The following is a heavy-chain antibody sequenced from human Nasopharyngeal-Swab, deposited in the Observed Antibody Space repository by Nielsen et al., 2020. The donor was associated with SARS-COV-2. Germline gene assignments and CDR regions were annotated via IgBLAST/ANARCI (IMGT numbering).Heavy chain of an antibody. D-gene: IGHD6-19*01. CDR1: GFPFDDYA. CDR3: ARTGYSSGWYPAAGAFDI. CDR2: ISWNSGSI. Sequence: SLKLSCAASGFPFDDYAMHWVRQAPGKGLEWVSGISWNSGSIGYADSVKGRFTISRDNSKNTLYLQMNSLRAEDTAVYYCARTGYSSGWYPAAGAFDIWGQGTMVTVSS. J-gene: IGHJ3*02. V-gene: IGHV3-9*01.